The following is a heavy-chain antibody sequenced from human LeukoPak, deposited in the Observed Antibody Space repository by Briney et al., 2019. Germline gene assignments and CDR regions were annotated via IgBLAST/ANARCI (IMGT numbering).Heavy chain of an antibody. CDR3: AKARGDYGQPFDY. CDR2: INHSGST. CDR1: GGSFSGYY. V-gene: IGHV4-34*01. D-gene: IGHD4/OR15-4a*01. Sequence: SETLSLTCAVYGGSFSGYYWSWIRQPPGKGLEWIGEINHSGSTNYNPSLKSRVTISVDTSKNQFSLKLSSVTAADTAVYYCAKARGDYGQPFDYWGQGTLVTVSS. J-gene: IGHJ4*02.